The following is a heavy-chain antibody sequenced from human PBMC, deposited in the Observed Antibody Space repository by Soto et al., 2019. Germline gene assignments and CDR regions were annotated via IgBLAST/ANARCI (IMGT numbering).Heavy chain of an antibody. D-gene: IGHD5-12*01. CDR3: ARLEGLATISYYFDF. V-gene: IGHV4-39*01. J-gene: IGHJ4*02. CDR2: IYYRGNA. Sequence: QLQLQESGPGLVKPSKTLSLTCSVSDDSINSDKYYWGWIRQPPGKGLEWIGSIYYRGNAYYNPSLQTRVTIPLDKSKSQFSLKLNSVTAADSAVYFCARLEGLATISYYFDFWGPGALVTVSS. CDR1: DDSINSDKYY.